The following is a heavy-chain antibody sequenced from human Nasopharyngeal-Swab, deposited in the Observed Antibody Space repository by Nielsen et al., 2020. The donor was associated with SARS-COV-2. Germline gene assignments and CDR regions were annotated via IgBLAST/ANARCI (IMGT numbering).Heavy chain of an antibody. V-gene: IGHV3-23*01. J-gene: IGHJ4*02. CDR3: AKPPGLEWFLFDY. Sequence: GGSLRLSCAASGFTFSSYSMSWVRQAPGKGLEWVSAISGSGGSTYYADSVKGRFTISRDNSKNTLYLQMNSLRAEDTAVYYCAKPPGLEWFLFDYWGQGTLVTVSS. CDR2: ISGSGGST. CDR1: GFTFSSYS. D-gene: IGHD3-3*01.